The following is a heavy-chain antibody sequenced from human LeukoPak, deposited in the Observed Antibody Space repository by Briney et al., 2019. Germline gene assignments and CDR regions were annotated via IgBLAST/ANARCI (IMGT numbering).Heavy chain of an antibody. J-gene: IGHJ3*02. CDR2: ISSNGVTT. D-gene: IGHD1-26*01. CDR3: ARAQVGATLGYAFDI. Sequence: GSLRLSCAVSGFSVSNYAMHWVRQAPGKGLEYVSVISSNGVTTYYVDSVKGRFTISRDNSRNTLYLQMGSLRTEDMAVYYCARAQVGATLGYAFDIWGQGTMVTVSS. V-gene: IGHV3-64*02. CDR1: GFSVSNYA.